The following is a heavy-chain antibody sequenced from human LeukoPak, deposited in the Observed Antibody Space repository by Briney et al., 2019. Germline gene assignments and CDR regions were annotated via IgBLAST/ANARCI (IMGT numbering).Heavy chain of an antibody. V-gene: IGHV1-69-2*01. D-gene: IGHD3-22*01. J-gene: IGHJ4*02. Sequence: ASVKVSCKVSGYTFTDYYMHWVRQARGKGGEGMVLVDPEAGKTIYAEKFQSTFPITAATSTDTAYMALSSLRSEDTAVYYCATVDSSGYNFDYWGQGTLVTVSS. CDR2: VDPEAGKT. CDR3: ATVDSSGYNFDY. CDR1: GYTFTDYY.